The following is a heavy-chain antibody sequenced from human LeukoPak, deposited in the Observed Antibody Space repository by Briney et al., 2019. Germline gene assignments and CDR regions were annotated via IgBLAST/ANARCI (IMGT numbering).Heavy chain of an antibody. CDR1: GFSLSTVW. D-gene: IGHD4-17*01. CDR3: CLLPTASERWFDP. CDR2: ISSSSSTI. J-gene: IGHJ5*02. V-gene: IGHV3-48*02. Sequence: PGGSLRLSCAASGFSLSTVWMSWVRQAPGKGLEWVSYISSSSSTIYYADSVKGRFTISRDNAKNSLYLQMNSLRDEDTAVYYCCLLPTASERWFDPWGQGTLVTVSS.